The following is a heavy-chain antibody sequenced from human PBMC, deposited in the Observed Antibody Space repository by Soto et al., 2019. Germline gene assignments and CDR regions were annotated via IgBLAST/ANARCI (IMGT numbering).Heavy chain of an antibody. CDR3: AKYVLVPAALPAYYYYGMDV. J-gene: IGHJ6*02. CDR2: ISGSGGST. D-gene: IGHD2-2*01. Sequence: GGSLILSCAASGFTFRSYAMSWVRQAPGKGLEWVSAISGSGGSTYYADSVKGRFTISRDNSKNTLYLQMNSLRAEDTAVYYCAKYVLVPAALPAYYYYGMDVWGQGTTVTVSS. CDR1: GFTFRSYA. V-gene: IGHV3-23*01.